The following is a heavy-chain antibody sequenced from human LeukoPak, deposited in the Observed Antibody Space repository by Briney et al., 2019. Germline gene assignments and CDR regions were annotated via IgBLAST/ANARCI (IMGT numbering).Heavy chain of an antibody. J-gene: IGHJ4*02. CDR2: TSPGNGNT. Sequence: ASVKVSCKASGYTFTNYAMNWVRQAPGQRLEWMGWTSPGNGNTKYSQEFQGRVTITRDTSASTAYMELSSLRSEDTAVYYCATARTPVTGNQLGVFDYWGQGTLVTVSS. CDR1: GYTFTNYA. CDR3: ATARTPVTGNQLGVFDY. D-gene: IGHD4-11*01. V-gene: IGHV1-3*01.